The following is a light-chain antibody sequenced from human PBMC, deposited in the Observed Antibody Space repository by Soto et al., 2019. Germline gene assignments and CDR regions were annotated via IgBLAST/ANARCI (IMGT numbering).Light chain of an antibody. CDR1: HSISSW. CDR3: QQYDSSSVT. CDR2: NVS. Sequence: DIQMTQSPSTLSASVGDRVTITCRASHSISSWLAWYQQKPGKAPKPLIYNVSALKRGVPPRFSGSGSGTEFTLTISSLQPDDFATYYCQQYDSSSVTFGEGTKVDIK. V-gene: IGKV1-5*01. J-gene: IGKJ1*01.